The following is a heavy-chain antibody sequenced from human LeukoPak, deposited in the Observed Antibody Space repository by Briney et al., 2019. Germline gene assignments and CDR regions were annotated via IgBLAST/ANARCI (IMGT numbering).Heavy chain of an antibody. CDR1: GFIFSNAW. Sequence: GGYLRLSGTASGFIFSNAWRHWHRQAPGKGLEWVGRIKNKNRGRTTSYIAPVKGRFTISRDDSRNTLYPEMDSPKTDATAIYYGVTDGGFIPYYFPYWGQGTLVTVSS. V-gene: IGHV3-15*01. J-gene: IGHJ1*01. CDR3: VTDGGFIPYYFPY. CDR2: IKNKNRGRTT. D-gene: IGHD3-10*01.